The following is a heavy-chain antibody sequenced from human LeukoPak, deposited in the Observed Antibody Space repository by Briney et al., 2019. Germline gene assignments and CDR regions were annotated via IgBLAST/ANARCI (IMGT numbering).Heavy chain of an antibody. CDR1: GYTFTSYG. J-gene: IGHJ4*02. CDR2: ISAYNGNT. V-gene: IGHV1-18*01. D-gene: IGHD6-6*01. CDR3: AREMLGSSSPSFDY. Sequence: ASVKVSCKASGYTFTSYGISWVRQAPGQGLEWMGWISAYNGNTNYAQKLQGRVTMTTDTSTSTAYMELRSLRSEDTAVYYCAREMLGSSSPSFDYWGQGTLVTVSS.